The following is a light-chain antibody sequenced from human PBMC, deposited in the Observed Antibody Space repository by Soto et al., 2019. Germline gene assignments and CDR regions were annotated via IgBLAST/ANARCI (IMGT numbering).Light chain of an antibody. CDR2: DVS. V-gene: IGLV2-14*01. CDR3: SSYTSSSTYV. Sequence: QSALTQPASVSVSLGQSITISCTGTSSDVGGYNYVSWYQQHPGKAPKLMIYDVSNRPSGVSNRFSGSKSGNTASLTISGLQAEDEADYYCSSYTSSSTYVFGTGTKVTVL. CDR1: SSDVGGYNY. J-gene: IGLJ1*01.